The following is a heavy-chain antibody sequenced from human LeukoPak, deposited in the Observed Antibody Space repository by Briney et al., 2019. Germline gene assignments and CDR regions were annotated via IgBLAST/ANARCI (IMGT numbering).Heavy chain of an antibody. CDR1: GGSVSSGSYY. Sequence: NASETLSLTCTVSGGSVSSGSYYWSWIRQPPGKGLEWIGYIYYSGSTNYNPSLKSRVTISVDTSKNQFSLKLSSVSAADTAVYYCAREEQLTDAFDIWGQGTMVTVSS. D-gene: IGHD1/OR15-1a*01. CDR3: AREEQLTDAFDI. CDR2: IYYSGST. V-gene: IGHV4-61*01. J-gene: IGHJ3*02.